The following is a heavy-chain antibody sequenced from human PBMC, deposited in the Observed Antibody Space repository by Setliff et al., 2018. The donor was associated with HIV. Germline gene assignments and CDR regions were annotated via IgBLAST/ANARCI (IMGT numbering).Heavy chain of an antibody. CDR3: ARVEMVYVFPYYYYYYMDV. D-gene: IGHD2-8*01. Sequence: GGSLRLSCTVTGLTFSDYGISWVRQAPGKGLEWVGFIKSKSYGETTEYAASLKGSFVISRDDSISIAYLQMNSLKNEDTAVYYCARVEMVYVFPYYYYYYMDVWGKGTTVTVSS. V-gene: IGHV3-49*04. J-gene: IGHJ6*03. CDR2: IKSKSYGETT. CDR1: GLTFSDYG.